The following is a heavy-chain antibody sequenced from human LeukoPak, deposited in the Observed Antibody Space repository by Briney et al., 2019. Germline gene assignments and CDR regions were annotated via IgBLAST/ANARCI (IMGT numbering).Heavy chain of an antibody. J-gene: IGHJ4*02. Sequence: PSETLSLTCAVYGGSFSGYYWSWIRQPPGKGLEWIGEINHSGSTYYNPSLKSRVTISVDTSKNQFSLKLSSVTAADTAVYYCARRSGRFGELFDYWGQGTLVTVSS. CDR2: INHSGST. CDR1: GGSFSGYY. D-gene: IGHD3-10*01. CDR3: ARRSGRFGELFDY. V-gene: IGHV4-34*01.